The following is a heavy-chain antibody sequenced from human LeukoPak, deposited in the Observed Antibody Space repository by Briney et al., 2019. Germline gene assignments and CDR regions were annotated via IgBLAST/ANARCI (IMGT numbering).Heavy chain of an antibody. V-gene: IGHV4-34*01. Sequence: SETLSLTCAVYGGSFSGYYWSWIRQPPGKGLEWIGEINHSGSTNYNPSLKNRVTISVDTSKNQFSLKLSSVTAADTAVYYCARPRSSAGAFDIWGQGTMVTVSS. CDR1: GGSFSGYY. J-gene: IGHJ3*02. CDR2: INHSGST. CDR3: ARPRSSAGAFDI. D-gene: IGHD6-25*01.